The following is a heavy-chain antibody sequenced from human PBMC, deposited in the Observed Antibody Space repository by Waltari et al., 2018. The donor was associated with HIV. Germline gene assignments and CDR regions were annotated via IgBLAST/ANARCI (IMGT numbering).Heavy chain of an antibody. Sequence: QVQLQQWGAGLLKPSETLSLTCAVYGGSFSGYYWSWIRQPPGKGLEWIGESNTSESTKYPPSLKSRVTISADSSKKQFSLKLSPVTAADTAVYYCVRRYDSSANDAVDIWGQGTMVTVSS. J-gene: IGHJ3*02. CDR3: VRRYDSSANDAVDI. V-gene: IGHV4-34*01. D-gene: IGHD3-22*01. CDR1: GGSFSGYY. CDR2: SNTSEST.